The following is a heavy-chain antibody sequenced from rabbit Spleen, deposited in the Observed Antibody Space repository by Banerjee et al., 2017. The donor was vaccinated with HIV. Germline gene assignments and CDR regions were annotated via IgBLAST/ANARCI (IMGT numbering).Heavy chain of an antibody. CDR3: ARDTGSSFSSYGMDL. Sequence: QSLEESGGDLVKPGASLTLTCTASGFSFSSNAYMCWVRQAPGKGLEWISCIDGGSSGFTYSASWAKGRFTISKTSSTTVTLQMTSLTVADTATYFCARDTGSSFSSYGMDLWGPGTLVTVS. V-gene: IGHV1S40*01. CDR2: IDGGSSGFT. J-gene: IGHJ6*01. D-gene: IGHD8-1*01. CDR1: GFSFSSNAY.